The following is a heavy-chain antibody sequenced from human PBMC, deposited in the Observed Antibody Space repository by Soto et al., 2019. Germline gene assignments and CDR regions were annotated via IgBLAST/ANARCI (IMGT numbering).Heavy chain of an antibody. V-gene: IGHV4-34*01. CDR3: ARGHRTSGYDS. D-gene: IGHD2-15*01. J-gene: IGHJ4*02. Sequence: ETLSLTCSVYGASLSGYYWSWIRQSPGKGLEWIGEIHHSGSTHYNPSLKSRLTFSIDESQSQFYMMLTSVTAADTALYFCARGHRTSGYDSWGQGSLVIVSA. CDR2: IHHSGST. CDR1: GASLSGYY.